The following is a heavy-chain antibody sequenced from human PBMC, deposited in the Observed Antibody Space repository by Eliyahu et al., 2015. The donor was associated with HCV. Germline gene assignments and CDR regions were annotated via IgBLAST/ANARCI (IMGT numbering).Heavy chain of an antibody. CDR1: GFTFSSYS. V-gene: IGHV3-48*01. CDR2: ISSSSSTI. J-gene: IGHJ3*02. CDR3: ARDKDAFDI. Sequence: EVQLVXSGGGLVXPGGSLRLSWAASGFTFSSYSMNWVRQAPGKGLEWVSYISSSSSTIYYADSVKGRFTISRDNAKNSLYLQMNSLRAEDTAVYYYARDKDAFDIWGQGTMVTVSS.